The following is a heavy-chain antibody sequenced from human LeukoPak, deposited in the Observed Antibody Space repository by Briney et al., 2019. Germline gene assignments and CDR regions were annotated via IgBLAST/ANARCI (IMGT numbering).Heavy chain of an antibody. V-gene: IGHV4-4*02. CDR2: IYHSGNT. J-gene: IGHJ5*02. CDR3: ARTSLSGSYSFNWFDP. Sequence: PSGTLSLTCAVSGDSLSKSHWWSWVRQPPGEGLEWIGRIYHSGNTNYNLSLKIRVTISVDKTKNQFSLKLSSVTAADTAVYYCARTSLSGSYSFNWFDPWGQGTLVTVSS. D-gene: IGHD3-10*01. CDR1: GDSLSKSHW.